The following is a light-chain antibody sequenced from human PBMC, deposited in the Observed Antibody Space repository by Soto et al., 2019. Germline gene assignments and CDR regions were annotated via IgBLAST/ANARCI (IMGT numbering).Light chain of an antibody. CDR1: QSVTTY. CDR3: QQRSNWPWT. Sequence: ERLLTQSADTLSSSPGERATLSCRASQSVTTYLAWYQQKPGQAPRLLIYDVSNRATGIPARFSGSGSGTDFTLTISSLESEDVAIYYCQQRSNWPWTFGQGTKV. J-gene: IGKJ1*01. V-gene: IGKV3-11*01. CDR2: DVS.